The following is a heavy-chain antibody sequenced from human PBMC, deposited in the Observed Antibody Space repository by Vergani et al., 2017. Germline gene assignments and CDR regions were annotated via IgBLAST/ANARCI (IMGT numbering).Heavy chain of an antibody. CDR3: VQYSVAPWMDV. V-gene: IGHV3-11*05. CDR2: ISSSSSYT. D-gene: IGHD5-18*01. CDR1: GFTFSDYY. J-gene: IGHJ6*02. Sequence: QVQLVESGGGLVKPGGSLRLSCAASGFTFSDYYMSWIRQAPGKGLEWVSYISSSSSYTNYADSVQGRFTISIDNAKNSLYLQMNRLRAEDTAVYYCVQYSVAPWMDVWGQGTTVTVSS.